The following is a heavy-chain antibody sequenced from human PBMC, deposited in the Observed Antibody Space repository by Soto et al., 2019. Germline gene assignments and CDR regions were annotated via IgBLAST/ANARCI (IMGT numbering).Heavy chain of an antibody. J-gene: IGHJ4*02. CDR1: GGSFSGYY. CDR2: INHSGST. Sequence: QVQLQQWGAGLLKPSETLSLTCAVYGGSFSGYYWSWIRQPPGKGLEWIGEINHSGSTNYNPSLKSRVTISVDTSKNQFSLKLSSVTAADTAVYYCARGRKKPIDYWGQGTLVTVSS. V-gene: IGHV4-34*01. CDR3: ARGRKKPIDY.